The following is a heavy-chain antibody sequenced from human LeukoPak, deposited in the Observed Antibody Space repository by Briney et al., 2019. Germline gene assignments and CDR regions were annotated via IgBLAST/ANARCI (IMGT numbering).Heavy chain of an antibody. CDR1: GGSISSGGYY. CDR2: IYYSGST. V-gene: IGHV4-31*03. D-gene: IGHD6-13*01. CDR3: ARTIRGVYSSSWYAGLFDY. Sequence: SETLSLTCTVSGGSISSGGYYWSWSRQHPGKGLEWSGYIYYSGSTYYNPSLKSRVTISVDTSKNQFSLKLSSVTAADTTVYYCARTIRGVYSSSWYAGLFDYWGQGTLVTVSS. J-gene: IGHJ4*02.